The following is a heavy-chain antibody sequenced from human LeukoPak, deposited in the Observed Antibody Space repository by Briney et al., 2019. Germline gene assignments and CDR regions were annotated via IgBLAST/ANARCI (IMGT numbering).Heavy chain of an antibody. CDR2: INDSGST. V-gene: IGHV4-34*01. Sequence: PSETLSLTCAVYGGSFSGYYWSWIRQPPGKGLEWIGEINDSGSTNYSPSLKSRVTISVETSKNQSSLKLSSVAAADTAVYYCARTKLNYGSGSYPFDYWGQGTLVTVSS. D-gene: IGHD3-10*01. CDR3: ARTKLNYGSGSYPFDY. CDR1: GGSFSGYY. J-gene: IGHJ4*02.